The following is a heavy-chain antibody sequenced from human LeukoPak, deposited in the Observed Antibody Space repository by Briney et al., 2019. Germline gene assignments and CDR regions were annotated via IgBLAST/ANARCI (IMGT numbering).Heavy chain of an antibody. Sequence: ASVKVSCKASGYTFTCYYVHWVRQAPGQGLEWMGRINPNSGGTNYAQKFQGRVTMTRDTSISTAYLELSRLRSDDTAVYYCARDDYSAFDYWGQGTLVTVSS. CDR2: INPNSGGT. CDR1: GYTFTCYY. D-gene: IGHD4-11*01. V-gene: IGHV1-2*06. CDR3: ARDDYSAFDY. J-gene: IGHJ4*02.